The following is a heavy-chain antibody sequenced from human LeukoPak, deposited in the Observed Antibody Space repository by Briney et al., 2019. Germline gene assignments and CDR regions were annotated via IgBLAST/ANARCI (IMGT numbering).Heavy chain of an antibody. V-gene: IGHV4-59*01. CDR3: ARDNPRSSESFDY. J-gene: IGHJ4*02. Sequence: SEPLSLTCTVSGGSISSYYWSWLRQPPGKGLEWIGYISYSGCISYNTSFKSRVTISVGTSKNHVSLTLSSLTAADTAVYYCARDNPRSSESFDYWGQGTLVTVSS. CDR1: GGSISSYY. CDR2: ISYSGCI. D-gene: IGHD3-10*01.